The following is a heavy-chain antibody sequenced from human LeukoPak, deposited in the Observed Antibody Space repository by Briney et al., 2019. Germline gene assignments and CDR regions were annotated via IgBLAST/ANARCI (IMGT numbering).Heavy chain of an antibody. D-gene: IGHD6-19*01. J-gene: IGHJ4*02. V-gene: IGHV1-69*13. Sequence: SVKVSCKASGGTFSSYAISWVRQAPGQGLEWMGGITPIFGTANYAQKFQGRVTITADESTSTAYMELSSLRSEDTAVYYCARVGMVVAGTFDYWGQGTLVTVSS. CDR1: GGTFSSYA. CDR3: ARVGMVVAGTFDY. CDR2: ITPIFGTA.